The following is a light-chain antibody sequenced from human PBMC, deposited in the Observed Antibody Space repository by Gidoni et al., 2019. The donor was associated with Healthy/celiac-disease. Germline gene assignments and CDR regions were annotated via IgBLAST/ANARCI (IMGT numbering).Light chain of an antibody. CDR3: QQTFPRHPTT. CDR2: AAS. J-gene: IGKJ1*01. Sequence: DIQLTQSPASLSASVGDTVTITCRASQSITGYLNWYQQKAGKAPRLLIYAASSLLGGVPSRFRGADSGTYFTLTITNLQPEDFATYFCQQTFPRHPTTFGQGTKVEV. V-gene: IGKV1-39*01. CDR1: QSITGY.